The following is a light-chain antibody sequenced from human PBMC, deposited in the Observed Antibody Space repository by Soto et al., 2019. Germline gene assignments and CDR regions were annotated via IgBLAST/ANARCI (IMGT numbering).Light chain of an antibody. CDR3: QQYKSSST. CDR2: KAS. Sequence: DLQMPHSPSTLSSSVGDTVNITCRASERISIWLAWYQQKPGKSPNLLINKASSLQSEVPSRFRGSESGAEFTLTITSLQPDDFRVYYCQQYKSSSTFGQGTKVDIK. V-gene: IGKV1-5*03. J-gene: IGKJ1*01. CDR1: ERISIW.